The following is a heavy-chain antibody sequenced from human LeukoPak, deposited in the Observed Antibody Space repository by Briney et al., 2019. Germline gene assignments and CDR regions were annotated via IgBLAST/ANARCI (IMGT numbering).Heavy chain of an antibody. CDR2: INHSGST. J-gene: IGHJ6*03. CDR1: GGSFSGYN. Sequence: EPSETLSLTCAVYGGSFSGYNWSWIRQPPGKGLEWVGEINHSGSTNYNPSLKKRVTISADTSKNQFSRKLSSVTAADTAVYYCARLDRISPRTYCSSTSCPIYYYYYYMDVWGKGSTVTISS. V-gene: IGHV4-34*01. D-gene: IGHD2-2*01. CDR3: ARLDRISPRTYCSSTSCPIYYYYYYMDV.